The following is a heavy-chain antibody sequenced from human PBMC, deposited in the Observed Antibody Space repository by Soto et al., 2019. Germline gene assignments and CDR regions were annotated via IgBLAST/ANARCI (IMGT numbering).Heavy chain of an antibody. Sequence: QVQLQQWGAGLLKPSETLSLTCAVYGGSFSGYYWSWIRQPPGKGLEWIGEINHSGSTNYNPSLKSRGPISVDTSKNQFSLKLSSVTAADTAVYYCARRAYYDFWSGYYRYYYGMDVWGQGTTVTVSS. CDR1: GGSFSGYY. D-gene: IGHD3-3*01. CDR3: ARRAYYDFWSGYYRYYYGMDV. V-gene: IGHV4-34*01. CDR2: INHSGST. J-gene: IGHJ6*02.